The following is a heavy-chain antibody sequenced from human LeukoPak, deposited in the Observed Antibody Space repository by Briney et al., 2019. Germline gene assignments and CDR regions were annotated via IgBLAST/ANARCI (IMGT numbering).Heavy chain of an antibody. Sequence: ASVKVSCKASGDSFTGYYMQGVRQAPGEGLEWMGWINPNSGGTNYAQKFQGRVTMTRDTSISTAYMELSRLRSGGTAVYYCARVVKGWLQFPDYWGQGTLVTVSS. CDR1: GDSFTGYY. V-gene: IGHV1-2*02. J-gene: IGHJ4*02. CDR2: INPNSGGT. D-gene: IGHD5-24*01. CDR3: ARVVKGWLQFPDY.